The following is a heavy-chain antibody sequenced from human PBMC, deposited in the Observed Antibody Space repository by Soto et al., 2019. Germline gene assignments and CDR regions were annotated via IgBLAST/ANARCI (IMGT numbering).Heavy chain of an antibody. CDR3: ARWGCTGGGCITGWDV. Sequence: QVQLVQSGAEVKKPGSSVKVSCKASGGTFSTYVISWVRQAPGQGLEWMGGVIPIFGTTNYAQKFLGRVTITSAESANTAYRDLSSLRSEDTALYFCARWGCTGGGCITGWDVWAKGPRSPSP. CDR1: GGTFSTYV. CDR2: VIPIFGTT. J-gene: IGHJ6*02. D-gene: IGHD2-8*02. V-gene: IGHV1-69*01.